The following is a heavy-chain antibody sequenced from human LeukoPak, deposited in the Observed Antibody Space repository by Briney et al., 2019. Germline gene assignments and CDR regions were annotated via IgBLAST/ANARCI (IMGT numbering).Heavy chain of an antibody. J-gene: IGHJ4*02. V-gene: IGHV3-74*01. Sequence: GGSLRLSCAASGFIFSRYWMNWVRQAPGKWPVWVSGINSDGSSTSYADSVKGRFTISRDNAKNTLYLQMNSLRAEDTAVYYCARDPRYSGGDCYTFDYWGQGTLVTVSS. CDR3: ARDPRYSGGDCYTFDY. CDR2: INSDGSST. CDR1: GFIFSRYW. D-gene: IGHD2-21*02.